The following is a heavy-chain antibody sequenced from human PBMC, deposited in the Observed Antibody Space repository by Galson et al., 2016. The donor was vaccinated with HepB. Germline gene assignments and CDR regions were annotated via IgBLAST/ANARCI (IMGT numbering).Heavy chain of an antibody. CDR1: GGFISTGNYY. Sequence: TLSLTCTVSGGFISTGNYYWTWIRQHPEKGLEWIGNIFYSGRTDYNPSLKSRVTISVDTSKNHFSLTLNSVTAADTAVYYCATDLQVRDCWRGYSNSPVVRYLDHWGQGTLVTVSS. D-gene: IGHD2/OR15-2a*01. CDR3: ATDLQVRDCWRGYSNSPVVRYLDH. J-gene: IGHJ4*02. V-gene: IGHV4-31*03. CDR2: IFYSGRT.